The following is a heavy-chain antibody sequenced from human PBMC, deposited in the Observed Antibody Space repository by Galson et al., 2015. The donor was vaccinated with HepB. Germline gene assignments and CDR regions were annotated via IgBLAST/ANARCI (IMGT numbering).Heavy chain of an antibody. J-gene: IGHJ5*02. CDR1: GFTFSNYG. CDR2: ISYDGTNE. V-gene: IGHV3-30*03. Sequence: SLRLSCAASGFTFSNYGMHWVRQAPGKGLEWVAVISYDGTNEYYADSVKGRFTISRDNSKNTLFLQMNSLRAEDTAVYYCARGSVLWFGLYSGGLDPWGQGTLVTVSS. CDR3: ARGSVLWFGLYSGGLDP. D-gene: IGHD3-10*01.